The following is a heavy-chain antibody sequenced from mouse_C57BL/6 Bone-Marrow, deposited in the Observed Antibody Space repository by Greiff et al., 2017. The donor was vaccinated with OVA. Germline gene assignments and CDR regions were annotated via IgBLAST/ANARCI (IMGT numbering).Heavy chain of an antibody. Sequence: DVKLVESGGDLVKPGGSLKLSCAASGFTFSSYGMSWVRQTPDKRLEWVATISSGGSYTYYPDSVTGRFTISRDNAKNTLYLQMSSLKSEDTAMYYCARLRDGYFGFAYWGQGTLVTVSA. J-gene: IGHJ3*01. V-gene: IGHV5-6*02. CDR1: GFTFSSYG. CDR3: ARLRDGYFGFAY. CDR2: ISSGGSYT. D-gene: IGHD2-3*01.